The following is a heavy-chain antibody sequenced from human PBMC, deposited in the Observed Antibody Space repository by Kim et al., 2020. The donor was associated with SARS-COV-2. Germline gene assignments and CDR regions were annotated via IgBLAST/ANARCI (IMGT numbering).Heavy chain of an antibody. Sequence: ASVKVSCKASGYTFTSYGISWVRQAPGQGLEWMGWISAYNGNTNYAQKLQGRVTMTTDTSTSTAYMELRSLRSDDTAVYYCARDTVSPGYDSSGYYPNDAFDIWGQGTMVTVSS. CDR2: ISAYNGNT. V-gene: IGHV1-18*01. J-gene: IGHJ3*02. CDR1: GYTFTSYG. CDR3: ARDTVSPGYDSSGYYPNDAFDI. D-gene: IGHD3-22*01.